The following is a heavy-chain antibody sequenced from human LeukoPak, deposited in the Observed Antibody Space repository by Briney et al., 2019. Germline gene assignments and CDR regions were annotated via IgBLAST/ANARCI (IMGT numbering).Heavy chain of an antibody. CDR2: ISGSGGST. CDR1: GFTFSSYA. CDR3: AKRPKDYVWGSYRSGWFDP. Sequence: GGSLRLSCAASGFTFSSYAMSWVRQAPGKGLDLVSAISGSGGSTYYADSVKGRFTISRDNSKNTLYLKMNSLRAEDTAVYYCAKRPKDYVWGSYRSGWFDPWGQGTLVTVSS. D-gene: IGHD3-16*02. V-gene: IGHV3-23*01. J-gene: IGHJ5*02.